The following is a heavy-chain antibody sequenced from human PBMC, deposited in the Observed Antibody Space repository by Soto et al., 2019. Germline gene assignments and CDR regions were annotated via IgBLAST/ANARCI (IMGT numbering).Heavy chain of an antibody. Sequence: ASVKVSCKASGYTFTGYYMHWVRQAPGQGLEWMGWINPNSGGTNYAQKFQGRVTMTRDTSISTAYMELSRLRSDDTAVYYCADDSLGIAVAGTIVDYWGQGTLVTVSS. CDR3: ADDSLGIAVAGTIVDY. CDR2: INPNSGGT. J-gene: IGHJ4*02. D-gene: IGHD6-19*01. CDR1: GYTFTGYY. V-gene: IGHV1-2*02.